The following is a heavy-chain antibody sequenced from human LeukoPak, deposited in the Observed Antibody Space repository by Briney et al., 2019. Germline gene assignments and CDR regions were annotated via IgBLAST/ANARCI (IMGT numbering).Heavy chain of an antibody. V-gene: IGHV3-23*01. J-gene: IGHJ4*02. CDR1: GFTFSSYG. D-gene: IGHD1-14*01. CDR2: ISGSGGST. CDR3: ARATGEPHQYYFDY. Sequence: TGGSLRLSCAASGFTFSSYGMSWVRQAPGKGLEWVSAISGSGGSTYYADSVKGRFTISRDNSKNTLYLQMNSLRAEDTAVYYCARATGEPHQYYFDYWGQGTLVTVSS.